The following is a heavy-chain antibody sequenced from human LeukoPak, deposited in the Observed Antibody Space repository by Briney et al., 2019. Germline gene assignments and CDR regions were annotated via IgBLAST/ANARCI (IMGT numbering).Heavy chain of an antibody. CDR2: IAHHGNNK. D-gene: IGHD2-8*02. CDR1: GFTFNRSA. J-gene: IGHJ4*02. CDR3: AKDGSWSCTD. Sequence: GGSLRLSCAASGFTFNRSAMHWVRQGPGKGLEWVAYIAHHGNNKYYADSVKGRFTISRDNSKGTLFLQMNSLRVDDTAVYYCAKDGSWSCTDWGQGTLVRVSS. V-gene: IGHV3-30*02.